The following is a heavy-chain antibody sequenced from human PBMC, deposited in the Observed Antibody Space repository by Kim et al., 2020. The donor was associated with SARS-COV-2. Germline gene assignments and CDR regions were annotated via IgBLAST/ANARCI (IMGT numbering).Heavy chain of an antibody. V-gene: IGHV3-30*04. D-gene: IGHD6-13*01. CDR3: AREAAAAGGIP. CDR2: ISYDGSNK. CDR1: GFTFSSYA. Sequence: GGSLRLSCAASGFTFSSYAMHWVRQAPGKGLEWVAVISYDGSNKYYADSVKGRFTISRDNSKNTLYLQMNSLRAEDTAVYYCAREAAAAGGIPWGQGTLVTVSS. J-gene: IGHJ4*02.